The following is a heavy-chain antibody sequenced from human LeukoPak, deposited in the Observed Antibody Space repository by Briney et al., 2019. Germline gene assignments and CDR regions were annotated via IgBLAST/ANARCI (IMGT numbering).Heavy chain of an antibody. V-gene: IGHV4-39*01. CDR1: GDSVSRSDSY. D-gene: IGHD3-22*01. CDR3: ARRRYYDGSGYLE. Sequence: SETLSLTCSVSGDSVSRSDSYWDWIRQPPGKGLEWIGTIYYSGRTYYSPSLKSRVTMSVGPSNNQFSLNLRSVTAADTAVYYCARRRYYDGSGYLEWGQGTLLSVSS. J-gene: IGHJ1*01. CDR2: IYYSGRT.